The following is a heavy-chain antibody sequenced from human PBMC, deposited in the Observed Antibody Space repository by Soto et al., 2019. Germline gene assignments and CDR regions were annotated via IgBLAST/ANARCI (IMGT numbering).Heavy chain of an antibody. CDR3: AREGRSSTWFLDY. CDR1: GYNFDIHW. D-gene: IGHD6-13*01. CDR2: IYPGDSDT. V-gene: IGHV5-51*01. J-gene: IGHJ4*02. Sequence: GDSLKISCKGSGYNFDIHWIGWVRQMPGKGLEWMGSIYPGDSDTRYSPSFQGQVTISVDRSITTAYLQWGSLKASDTAMYYCAREGRSSTWFLDYWGQGARVTVSS.